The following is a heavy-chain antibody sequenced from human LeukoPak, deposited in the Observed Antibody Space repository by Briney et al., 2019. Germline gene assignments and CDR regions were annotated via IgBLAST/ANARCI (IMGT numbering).Heavy chain of an antibody. J-gene: IGHJ6*02. CDR1: GFTFSSYA. D-gene: IGHD5-12*01. Sequence: PGRSLRLSCAASGFTFSSYAMHWVRQAPGKGLEWVAVISYDGSNKYYADSVKGRFTISRDNSKNTLYLQMNSLRAEDTAVYYCARDQQLWATIYYYYGMDVWGQGTTVTVSS. CDR3: ARDQQLWATIYYYYGMDV. V-gene: IGHV3-30-3*01. CDR2: ISYDGSNK.